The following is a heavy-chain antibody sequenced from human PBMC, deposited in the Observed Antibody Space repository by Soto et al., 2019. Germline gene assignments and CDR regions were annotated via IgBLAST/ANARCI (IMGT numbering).Heavy chain of an antibody. CDR2: ISAYNGNT. Sequence: QVQLVQSGAEVKKPGASVKVSCKASGYTFTSYGISWVRQAPGQGLEWMGWISAYNGNTNYAQKLQGRVTMTTDTATSTAYMELRSLRSDDTAVYYCARDPFDYGDYENYYGMDVWGQGTTVTVSS. CDR1: GYTFTSYG. J-gene: IGHJ6*02. D-gene: IGHD4-17*01. V-gene: IGHV1-18*01. CDR3: ARDPFDYGDYENYYGMDV.